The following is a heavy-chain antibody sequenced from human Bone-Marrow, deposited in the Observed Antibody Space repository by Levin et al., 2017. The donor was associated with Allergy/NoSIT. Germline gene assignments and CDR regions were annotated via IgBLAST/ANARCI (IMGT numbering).Heavy chain of an antibody. CDR2: ISSSSSTI. CDR1: GFTFSSYS. CDR3: ARDLFLVRSRSLVYGGSAAQPRGAFDI. V-gene: IGHV3-48*02. J-gene: IGHJ3*02. D-gene: IGHD2-15*01. Sequence: GESLKISCAASGFTFSSYSMNWVRQAPGKGLEWVSYISSSSSTIYYADSVKGRFTISRDNAKNSLYLQMNSLRDEDTAVYYCARDLFLVRSRSLVYGGSAAQPRGAFDIWGQGTMVTVSS.